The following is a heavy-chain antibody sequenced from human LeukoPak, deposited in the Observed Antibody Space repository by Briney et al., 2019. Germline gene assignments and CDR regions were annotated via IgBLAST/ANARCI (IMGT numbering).Heavy chain of an antibody. Sequence: GESLKISGKGSGYSFTSYWISWVRLMPGKGLEWMGRIDPSDSYTNYSPSFQGHVTISADKSISTAYLQWSSLKASDTAMYYCARRLRAAAGTHYYYYGMDVWGQGTTVTVSS. V-gene: IGHV5-10-1*01. CDR2: IDPSDSYT. D-gene: IGHD6-13*01. J-gene: IGHJ6*02. CDR3: ARRLRAAAGTHYYYYGMDV. CDR1: GYSFTSYW.